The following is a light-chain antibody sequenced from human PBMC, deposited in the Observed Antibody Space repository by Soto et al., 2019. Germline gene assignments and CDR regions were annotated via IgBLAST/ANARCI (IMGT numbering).Light chain of an antibody. J-gene: IGLJ1*01. CDR2: EVS. CDR1: SSDVGDYNW. V-gene: IGLV2-14*01. Sequence: QSVLTQPASVSGSLGQSITNSCTGTSSDVGDYNWVSWYQQHPGKAPKLMIYEVSNRPSGVSDRISGSKSGNTASLAISGLQAEDEADYYCSSYSCSSTPYVLGTGTKVTVL. CDR3: SSYSCSSTPYV.